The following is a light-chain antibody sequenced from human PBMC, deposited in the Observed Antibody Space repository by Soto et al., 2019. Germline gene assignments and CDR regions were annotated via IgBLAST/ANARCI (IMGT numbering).Light chain of an antibody. V-gene: IGKV3-20*01. CDR1: QRVGSSY. CDR3: QQYGSSGT. Sequence: EIVLTQSPCTLSVSPGERATISCRASQRVGSSYLAWYQHKPDQAPRLLIYGASNRATGIPDRFSGSGSGTDFTLTISRLEPEDFAVYYCQQYGSSGTFGQGTKVDIK. CDR2: GAS. J-gene: IGKJ1*01.